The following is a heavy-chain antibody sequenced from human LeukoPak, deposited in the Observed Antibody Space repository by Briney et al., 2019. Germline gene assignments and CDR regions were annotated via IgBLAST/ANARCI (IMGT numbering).Heavy chain of an antibody. CDR2: IYYSGST. CDR1: GGSIRSYY. D-gene: IGHD2-2*01. Sequence: SETLSLTCIVSGGSIRSYYWSWIRQPPGKGLEWIGYIYYSGSTNYNPSLKSQVTISVDTSKNQFSLKLSSVTAADTAVYYCARVGCSSTSCQRRGGFDPWGQGTLVTVSS. V-gene: IGHV4-59*01. CDR3: ARVGCSSTSCQRRGGFDP. J-gene: IGHJ5*02.